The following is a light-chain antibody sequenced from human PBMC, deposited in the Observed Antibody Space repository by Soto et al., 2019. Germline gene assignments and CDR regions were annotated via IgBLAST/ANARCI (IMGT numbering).Light chain of an antibody. J-gene: IGKJ3*01. CDR3: QQYNDYLFT. CDR2: KAS. V-gene: IGKV3-15*01. Sequence: DIHMTQSPSTLSVSVLETGTLSFMASQTISNSLAWYQQKPGQAPRLLIYKASTRTSNIPARFSGSRSGTQITLTISSLQSDDFAVYYCQQYNDYLFTFGPGTKVDIK. CDR1: QTISNS.